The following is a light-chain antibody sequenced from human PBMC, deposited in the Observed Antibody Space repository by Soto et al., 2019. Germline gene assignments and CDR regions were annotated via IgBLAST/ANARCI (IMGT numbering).Light chain of an antibody. CDR2: NVS. CDR1: SSDVGGYNY. CDR3: CSYAGSYTLV. V-gene: IGLV2-11*01. Sequence: QSVLTQPRSVSGSPGQTVTISCTRTSSDVGGYNYVSWYQQHPGKPPKLMNYNVSKRPSGVPDRFSGAKSGNTASLTISGLQAADEDADYCCSYAGSYTLVFGGGTQLTVL. J-gene: IGLJ2*01.